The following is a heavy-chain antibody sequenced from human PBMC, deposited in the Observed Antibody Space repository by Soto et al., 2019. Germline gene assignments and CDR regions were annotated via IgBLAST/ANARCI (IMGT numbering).Heavy chain of an antibody. Sequence: QVQLQQWGAGLLKPSETLSLTCAVYGGSLSGYFWSWIRQPPGKGLEWIGEINHKGITAYDPSLKSRLTISIDTSRTQFSLKLTSVTAADTAVYYCARGGNRRYCSGLTCYNPPSQFYAMDVWGQGTTVTVSS. D-gene: IGHD2-15*01. CDR1: GGSLSGYF. CDR3: ARGGNRRYCSGLTCYNPPSQFYAMDV. V-gene: IGHV4-34*01. CDR2: INHKGIT. J-gene: IGHJ6*02.